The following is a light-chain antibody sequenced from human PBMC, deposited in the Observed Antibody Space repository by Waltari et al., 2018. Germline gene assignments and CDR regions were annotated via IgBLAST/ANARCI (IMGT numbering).Light chain of an antibody. J-gene: IGKJ2*01. V-gene: IGKV1-5*03. CDR3: QQYNSYSPXT. CDR1: QSISSW. Sequence: DIQMTQSPSTLSASVGDRVTITCRASQSISSWLAWYQQKPGKAPKVLIYKASSLESGVPSRFSGSGSGTEFTLTISSLQPDDFATYYCQQYNSYSPXTFGXGXKXEIK. CDR2: KAS.